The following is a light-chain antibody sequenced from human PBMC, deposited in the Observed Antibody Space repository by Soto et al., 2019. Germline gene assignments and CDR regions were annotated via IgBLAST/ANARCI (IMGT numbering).Light chain of an antibody. J-gene: IGKJ1*01. CDR3: QQYGFSPPWT. CDR2: DAS. V-gene: IGKV3-20*01. CDR1: QSVSSY. Sequence: IVLTHSPATLSFSPGEGATVSFRASQSVSSYLAWYQQKPGQAPRLLIFDASSRATGIPDRFRGSGSGTDFSLTISRLEPEDLAVYYCQQYGFSPPWTFGQGTKVDIK.